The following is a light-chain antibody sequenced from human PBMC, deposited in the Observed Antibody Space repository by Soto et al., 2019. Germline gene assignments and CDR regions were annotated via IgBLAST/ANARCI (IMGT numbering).Light chain of an antibody. CDR3: QQRTNLPPWT. J-gene: IGKJ1*01. V-gene: IGKV3-11*01. Sequence: EIVLTQSPATLSLSPGERATLSCRASQSVGSYLAWYQQKPGQAPRLLICDASYRATGIPARFSGSGSGTDFTLTISSREPEDFAVYYCQQRTNLPPWTFGQGTKVEIK. CDR2: DAS. CDR1: QSVGSY.